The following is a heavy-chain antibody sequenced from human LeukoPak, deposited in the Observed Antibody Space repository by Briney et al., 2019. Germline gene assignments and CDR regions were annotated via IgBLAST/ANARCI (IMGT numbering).Heavy chain of an antibody. CDR1: GFTFSSYS. Sequence: GGSLRLSCAASGFTFSSYSMNWVRQAPGKGLEWIGRTGNKANGYTTEYAASVKGRFTISRDESKNSLYLQMNSLKTEDTAVYYRARDFFYYWGQGTLVTVSS. CDR2: TGNKANGYTT. J-gene: IGHJ4*02. V-gene: IGHV3-72*01. CDR3: ARDFFYY.